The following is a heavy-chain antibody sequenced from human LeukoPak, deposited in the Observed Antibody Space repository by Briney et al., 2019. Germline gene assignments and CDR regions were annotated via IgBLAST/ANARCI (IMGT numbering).Heavy chain of an antibody. D-gene: IGHD6-19*01. CDR1: RYSFTSYF. J-gene: IGHJ4*02. CDR2: INPNSGDT. CDR3: ASLQYSTGWSH. Sequence: ASVKVSCKASRYSFTSYFIHWVRQAHGQGLEWMGWINPNSGDTRYAQTFQGRVTMTRDTSISTAYMELSRVGSDDTAVYYCASLQYSTGWSHWGQGTLVTVSS. V-gene: IGHV1-2*02.